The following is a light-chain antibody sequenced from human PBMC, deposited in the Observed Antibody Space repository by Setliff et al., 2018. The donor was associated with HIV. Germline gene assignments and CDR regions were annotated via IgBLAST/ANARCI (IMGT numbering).Light chain of an antibody. CDR1: SSDVGRYNL. V-gene: IGLV2-23*01. CDR3: CSNTGSNTYV. J-gene: IGLJ1*01. Sequence: QSVLTQPASVSGSPGRSITISCTGTSSDVGRYNLDSWYQQHPGKAPKLMIYQATKRPSGVSNRLSGSKSGNTASLTISGLQAEDEADYYCCSNTGSNTYVFGTGTKVTVL. CDR2: QAT.